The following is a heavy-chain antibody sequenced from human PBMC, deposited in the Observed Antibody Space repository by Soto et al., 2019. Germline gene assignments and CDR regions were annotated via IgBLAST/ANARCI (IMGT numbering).Heavy chain of an antibody. J-gene: IGHJ6*02. CDR3: ASIKWGLNYYNGMDV. V-gene: IGHV1-2*02. D-gene: IGHD1-26*01. CDR2: INPKTAAT. CDR1: GYSFSDYF. Sequence: ASVKVSCKPSGYSFSDYFIQWVRQAPGQGLEWVAWINPKTAATNYAKKFQGRVSLTWDTSSTTAYMELTRLRPDDTAVYYCASIKWGLNYYNGMDVWGQGTTVTVYS.